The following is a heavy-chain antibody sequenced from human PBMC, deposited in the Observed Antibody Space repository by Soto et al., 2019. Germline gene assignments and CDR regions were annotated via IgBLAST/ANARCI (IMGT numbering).Heavy chain of an antibody. Sequence: GGSLRLSCEASGLTFSDYWMSWVRQAPGKGPEWVANIKFDGSEKQYVDSVRGRFTISRDNSRNSLFLQMNSLRAGDTAVYYCVKDGGYCSSSTCYSPRNHYFDSWGQGTLVTVSS. V-gene: IGHV3-7*03. J-gene: IGHJ4*02. CDR2: IKFDGSEK. CDR1: GLTFSDYW. CDR3: VKDGGYCSSSTCYSPRNHYFDS. D-gene: IGHD2-2*01.